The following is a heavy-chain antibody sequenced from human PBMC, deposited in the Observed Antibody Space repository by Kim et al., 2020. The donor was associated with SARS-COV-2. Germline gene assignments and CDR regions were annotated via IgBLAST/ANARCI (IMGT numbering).Heavy chain of an antibody. J-gene: IGHJ4*02. CDR2: RVK. V-gene: IGHV3-7*01. Sequence: RVKTHVEAMKGRFTISRDKAKNALDLQMNSLRVEDTAVYYCARGGYSNFDFWGQGTLVTVSS. CDR3: ARGGYSNFDF. D-gene: IGHD2-21*01.